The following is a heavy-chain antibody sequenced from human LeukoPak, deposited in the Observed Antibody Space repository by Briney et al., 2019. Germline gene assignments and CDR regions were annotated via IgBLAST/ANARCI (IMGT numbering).Heavy chain of an antibody. V-gene: IGHV1-2*04. Sequence: GASVKVSCTASGYTFTGYYMHWVRQAPGQGLEWMGWINPNSGGTNYAQKFQGWVTMTRDTSISTAYMELSRLRSDDTAVYYCARDRYDSSGYYYYWGQGTLVTVSS. CDR2: INPNSGGT. CDR1: GYTFTGYY. D-gene: IGHD3-22*01. CDR3: ARDRYDSSGYYYY. J-gene: IGHJ4*02.